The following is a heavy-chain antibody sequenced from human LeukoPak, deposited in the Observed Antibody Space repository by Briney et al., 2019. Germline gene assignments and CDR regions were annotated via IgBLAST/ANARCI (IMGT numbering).Heavy chain of an antibody. J-gene: IGHJ4*02. CDR2: ISSSSSTI. CDR1: GFTFSSYS. CDR3: ARDRRGAGLDY. D-gene: IGHD3-16*01. V-gene: IGHV3-48*01. Sequence: PGGSLRLSCAASGFTFSSYSMNWVRQAPGKGLEWVSYISSSSSTIYYADSVKGRFTISRDNSKNTLYLQMNSLRAEDTAVYYCARDRRGAGLDYWGQGTLVTVSS.